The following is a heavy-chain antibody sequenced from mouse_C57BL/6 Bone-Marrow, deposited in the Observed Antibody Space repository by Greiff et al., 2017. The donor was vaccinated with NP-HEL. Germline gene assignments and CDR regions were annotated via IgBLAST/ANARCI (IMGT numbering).Heavy chain of an antibody. J-gene: IGHJ1*03. Sequence: VQLQQSGPVLVKPGASVKMSCKASGYTFTDYYMNWVKQSHGQSLEWIGVINPYNGGTSYNQKFKGKATLTVDKSSSTAYMELNSLTSEDSAVYYCARYSITTVVATNFDVWGTGTTVTVSS. CDR1: GYTFTDYY. CDR2: INPYNGGT. CDR3: ARYSITTVVATNFDV. V-gene: IGHV1-19*01. D-gene: IGHD1-1*01.